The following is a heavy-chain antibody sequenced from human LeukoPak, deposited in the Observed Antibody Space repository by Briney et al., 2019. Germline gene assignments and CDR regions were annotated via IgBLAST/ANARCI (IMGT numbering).Heavy chain of an antibody. Sequence: GASVKVSCKASGGTFSSYAISWVRQAPGQGLEWMGWMNTKSGNTGHAQKFQGRVTVTRDTSISTVYMELSSLSSEDTAVYFCARVDGSADYWGQGTLVTVSS. CDR3: ARVDGSADY. CDR2: MNTKSGNT. CDR1: GGTFSSYA. V-gene: IGHV1-8*03. J-gene: IGHJ4*02. D-gene: IGHD3-22*01.